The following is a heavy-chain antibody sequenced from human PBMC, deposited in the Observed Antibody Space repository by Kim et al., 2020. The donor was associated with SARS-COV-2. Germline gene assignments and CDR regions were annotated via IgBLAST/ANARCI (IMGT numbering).Heavy chain of an antibody. V-gene: IGHV3-23*01. CDR3: AKDSYSYDSSGPPTDFDY. CDR1: GFTFSSYA. CDR2: ISGSGGST. D-gene: IGHD3-22*01. Sequence: GGSLRLSCAASGFTFSSYAMSWVRQAPGKGLEWVSAISGSGGSTYYADSVKGRFTISRDNSKNTLYLQMNSLRAEDTAVYYCAKDSYSYDSSGPPTDFDYWGQGTLVTVSS. J-gene: IGHJ4*02.